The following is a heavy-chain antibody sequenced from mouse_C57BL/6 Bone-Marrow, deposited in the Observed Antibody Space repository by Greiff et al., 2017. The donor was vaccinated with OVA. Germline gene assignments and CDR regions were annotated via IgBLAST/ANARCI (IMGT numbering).Heavy chain of an antibody. D-gene: IGHD1-1*01. J-gene: IGHJ2*01. Sequence: EVKLEESGGGLVKPGGSLKLSCAASGFTFSSYAMSWVRQTPEKRLEWVATISDGGSSTYYPDNVKGRFTISRDNAKNNLYLQMNHLKTEDTAMYYCARDHYYDSSFDYWGQGTTLTVSS. CDR3: ARDHYYDSSFDY. CDR1: GFTFSSYA. CDR2: ISDGGSST. V-gene: IGHV5-4*01.